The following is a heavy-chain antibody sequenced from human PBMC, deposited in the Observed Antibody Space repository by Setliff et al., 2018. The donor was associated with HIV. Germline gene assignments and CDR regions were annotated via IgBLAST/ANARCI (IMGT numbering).Heavy chain of an antibody. D-gene: IGHD5-12*01. CDR1: GGSISSGGFY. J-gene: IGHJ6*03. CDR2: IYYSGST. Sequence: SETLSLTCTVSGGSISSGGFYWSWIRQHPGKGLGWIGYIYYSGSTYYNPSLKSRVTISIDTSKNQFSLKLSSVTAADTAVYYCARGLVVVTDSDYDTNYYYYYYMDVWGKGTTVTVS. CDR3: ARGLVVVTDSDYDTNYYYYYYMDV. V-gene: IGHV4-31*03.